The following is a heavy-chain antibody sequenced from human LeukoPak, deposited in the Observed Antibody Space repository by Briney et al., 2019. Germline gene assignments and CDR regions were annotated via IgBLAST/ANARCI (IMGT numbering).Heavy chain of an antibody. V-gene: IGHV4-30-2*05. CDR3: ARDLLNEGNHLDY. D-gene: IGHD4-23*01. J-gene: IGHJ4*02. Sequence: SQTLSLTCAVSGGSISSGGYSWSWIRQPPGKGLEWIGYIYYSGSTYYNPSLKSRVTISVDTSKNQFSLKLSSVTAADTAVYYCARDLLNEGNHLDYWGQGTLVTVSS. CDR1: GGSISSGGYS. CDR2: IYYSGST.